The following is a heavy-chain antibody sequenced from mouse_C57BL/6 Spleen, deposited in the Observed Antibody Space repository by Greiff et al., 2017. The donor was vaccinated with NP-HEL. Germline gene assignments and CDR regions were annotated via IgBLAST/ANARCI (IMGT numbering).Heavy chain of an antibody. CDR2: INPNNGGT. V-gene: IGHV1-22*01. CDR3: ARLGDYDEDYYAMDY. D-gene: IGHD2-4*01. Sequence: EVQLQESGPELVKPGASVKMSCKASGYTFTDYNMHWVKQSHGKSLEWIGYINPNNGGTSYNQKFKGKATLTVNKSSSTAYMELRSLTSEDSAVYYCARLGDYDEDYYAMDYWGQGTSVTVSS. J-gene: IGHJ4*01. CDR1: GYTFTDYN.